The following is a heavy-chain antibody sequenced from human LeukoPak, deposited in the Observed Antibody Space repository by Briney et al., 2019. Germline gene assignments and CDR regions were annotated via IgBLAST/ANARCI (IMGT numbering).Heavy chain of an antibody. CDR2: INHSGST. Sequence: SETLSLTCTVSGGSISSYYWSWIRQPPGKGLEWIGEINHSGSTNYNPSLKSRVTISVDTSKNQFSLKLSSVTAADTAVYYCARHLGAMDAFDIWGQGTMVTVSS. V-gene: IGHV4-34*01. J-gene: IGHJ3*02. CDR3: ARHLGAMDAFDI. CDR1: GGSISSYY. D-gene: IGHD1-26*01.